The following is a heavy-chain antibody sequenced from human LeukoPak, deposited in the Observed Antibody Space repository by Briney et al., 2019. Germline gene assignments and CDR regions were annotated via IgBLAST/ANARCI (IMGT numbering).Heavy chain of an antibody. Sequence: GESLKISCKGSGYSFTSYWIGWVRQMPGKGLEWVGIIYPGDSDTRCRPSFQGQVTISADKSISTAYLQWSSLKASDTAMYYCARHRITGTSYYGMDVWGQGTTVTVSS. D-gene: IGHD1-20*01. V-gene: IGHV5-51*01. CDR1: GYSFTSYW. J-gene: IGHJ6*02. CDR2: IYPGDSDT. CDR3: ARHRITGTSYYGMDV.